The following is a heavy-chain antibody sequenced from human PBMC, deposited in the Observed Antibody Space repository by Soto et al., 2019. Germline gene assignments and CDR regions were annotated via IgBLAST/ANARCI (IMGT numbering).Heavy chain of an antibody. CDR1: GGSISRSSYY. J-gene: IGHJ4*02. D-gene: IGHD6-6*01. V-gene: IGHV4-39*02. Sequence: SETLSLTCTVSGGSISRSSYYWDWIRQPPGKGLEWIGSIYYSGSTYYNPSLKSRVTISVDTSKNHFSLKLTSVTAADTAVYYCLRTSEYPFYFDYWGQGTRVTVSS. CDR2: IYYSGST. CDR3: LRTSEYPFYFDY.